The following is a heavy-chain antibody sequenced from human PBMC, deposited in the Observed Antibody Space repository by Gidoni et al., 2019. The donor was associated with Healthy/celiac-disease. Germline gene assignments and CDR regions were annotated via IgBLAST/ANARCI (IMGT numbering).Heavy chain of an antibody. D-gene: IGHD1-26*01. CDR2: INHSGST. Sequence: QVQLQQWGAGLLNPWETLSLPCALYGGSFSGYYWSWIRQPPGKGLEWIGEINHSGSTNYNPSLKSRVTISVDTSKNQFSLKLSSVTAADTAVYYCARGSGSYSHFDYWGQGTLVTVSS. J-gene: IGHJ4*02. V-gene: IGHV4-34*01. CDR3: ARGSGSYSHFDY. CDR1: GGSFSGYY.